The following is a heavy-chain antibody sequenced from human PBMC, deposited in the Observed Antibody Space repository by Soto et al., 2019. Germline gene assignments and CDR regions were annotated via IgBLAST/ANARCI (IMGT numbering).Heavy chain of an antibody. V-gene: IGHV4-59*01. D-gene: IGHD3-22*01. CDR1: GGSISSYY. J-gene: IGHJ6*02. CDR3: ARFAMTYYYDSSYYYYGMDV. Sequence: PSETLSLTCIVSGGSISSYYWSWIRQPPGKGLDWIGYIYYSGSTNYNPSLKSRVTISVDTSKNQFSLKLSSVTAADTAVYYCARFAMTYYYDSSYYYYGMDVWGQGTTVTVSS. CDR2: IYYSGST.